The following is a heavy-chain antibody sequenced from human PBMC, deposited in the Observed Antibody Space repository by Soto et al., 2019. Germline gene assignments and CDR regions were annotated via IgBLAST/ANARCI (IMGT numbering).Heavy chain of an antibody. Sequence: QVQLVESGGGVVQPGRSLRLSCAASGFTFSSYAMHWVRQAPGKGLEWVAVISYDGSNKHYADSVKGRFTISRDNSKTTLYLQMTSLRAEDTAVYYCAREEGDSSSWYFDYWGQGTLVTVSS. CDR3: AREEGDSSSWYFDY. CDR1: GFTFSSYA. V-gene: IGHV3-30-3*01. J-gene: IGHJ4*02. CDR2: ISYDGSNK. D-gene: IGHD6-13*01.